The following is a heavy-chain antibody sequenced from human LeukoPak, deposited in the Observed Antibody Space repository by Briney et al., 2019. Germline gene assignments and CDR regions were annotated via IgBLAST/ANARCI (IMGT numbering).Heavy chain of an antibody. CDR2: IHYSGLT. CDR3: AREPPEDEWNSLDS. J-gene: IGHJ4*02. D-gene: IGHD1-7*01. Sequence: PSETLSLTCTVSGGSVNGYYWNWIRQAPGKGLEWIGFIHYSGLTVYSPSLQSRVSMSVDTSRNQFSLDLSSVTAADTALYYCAREPPEDEWNSLDSWGQGILVTVSS. V-gene: IGHV4-59*02. CDR1: GGSVNGYY.